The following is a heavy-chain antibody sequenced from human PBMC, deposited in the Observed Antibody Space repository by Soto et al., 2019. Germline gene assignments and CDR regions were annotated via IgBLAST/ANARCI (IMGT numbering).Heavy chain of an antibody. V-gene: IGHV3-23*01. CDR2: TSGDSDTI. D-gene: IGHD2-15*01. Sequence: EVQLLESGGSLVQPGGSLRLSCAASGFTFSSYAMTWVRRAPGKGLEWISTTSGDSDTIFYADSVKGRFTISRDNSKNTLYLQMNSLRAEDTAVYYGAKSPLAVRIGFLDYWGQGTLVTVSA. J-gene: IGHJ4*02. CDR1: GFTFSSYA. CDR3: AKSPLAVRIGFLDY.